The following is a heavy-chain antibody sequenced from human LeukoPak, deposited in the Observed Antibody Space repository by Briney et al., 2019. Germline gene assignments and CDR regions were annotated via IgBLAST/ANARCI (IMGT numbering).Heavy chain of an antibody. CDR2: ISSNGGST. CDR3: ARDRRAAAVFDAFDI. D-gene: IGHD6-13*01. V-gene: IGHV3-64*01. CDR1: GFTFSSYA. Sequence: GGSLRLSCAASGFTFSSYAMHWVRQAPGKGLENVSAISSNGGSTYYANSVKGRFTISRDNSKNTLYLQMGSLRAEDMAVYYCARDRRAAAVFDAFDIWGQGTMVTVSP. J-gene: IGHJ3*02.